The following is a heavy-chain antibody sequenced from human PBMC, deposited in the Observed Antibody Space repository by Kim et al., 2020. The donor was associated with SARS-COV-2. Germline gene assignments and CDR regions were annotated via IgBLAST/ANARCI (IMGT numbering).Heavy chain of an antibody. Sequence: SETLSLTCTVSGYSISSGYYWGWIRQPPGKGLEWIGSIYHSGSTYYNPSLKSRVTISVDTSKNQFSLKLSSVTAADTAVYYCARDFDYYDSSGYYSDFDYWGQGTLVTVSS. D-gene: IGHD3-22*01. CDR3: ARDFDYYDSSGYYSDFDY. V-gene: IGHV4-38-2*02. J-gene: IGHJ4*02. CDR1: GYSISSGYY. CDR2: IYHSGST.